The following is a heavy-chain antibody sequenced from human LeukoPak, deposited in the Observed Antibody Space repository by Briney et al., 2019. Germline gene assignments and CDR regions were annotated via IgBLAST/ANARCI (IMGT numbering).Heavy chain of an antibody. CDR1: GFTFSSYE. CDR2: ITSSGNTI. Sequence: GGSLRLSCAASGFTFSSYEMNWVRQAPGKGLEWVSYITSSGNTIYYADSVKGRFTISRDNAKNSLYLQMNSLRAEDTAVYYCVRLTTMTTTGGPFDYWGQGTLVTVSS. D-gene: IGHD4-17*01. J-gene: IGHJ4*02. CDR3: VRLTTMTTTGGPFDY. V-gene: IGHV3-48*03.